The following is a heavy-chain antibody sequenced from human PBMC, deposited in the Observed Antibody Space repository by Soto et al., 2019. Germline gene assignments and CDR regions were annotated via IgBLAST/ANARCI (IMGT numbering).Heavy chain of an antibody. CDR2: IRNRTNSHTT. V-gene: IGHV3-72*01. J-gene: IGHJ4*02. CDR3: ATLYRIVGGTWDY. Sequence: EVQLVESGGGLVQPGGSLRLSCAASGFTFSDHYMDWVRQSPGKGLEWVGRIRNRTNSHTTVYAASVKGRFTISRDDSKNSVFLEMNSLKTEDTAVYYCATLYRIVGGTWDYWGQGTLVTVSS. CDR1: GFTFSDHY. D-gene: IGHD1-26*01.